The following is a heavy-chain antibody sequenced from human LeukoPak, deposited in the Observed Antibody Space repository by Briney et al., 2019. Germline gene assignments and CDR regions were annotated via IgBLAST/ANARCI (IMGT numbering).Heavy chain of an antibody. CDR1: GYSFRTYS. CDR2: IYNSGSEV. V-gene: IGHV3-23*05. Sequence: GGSLRLSCVGYGYSFRTYSMSWVRQGPGKGLEWVSSIYNSGSEVFYADSVKGRFTISRDNSQNTLYLQMNSLRAEDTAIYYCAKDVVPDSGWDIDYWGQGTLVTVSS. J-gene: IGHJ4*02. CDR3: AKDVVPDSGWDIDY. D-gene: IGHD6-19*01.